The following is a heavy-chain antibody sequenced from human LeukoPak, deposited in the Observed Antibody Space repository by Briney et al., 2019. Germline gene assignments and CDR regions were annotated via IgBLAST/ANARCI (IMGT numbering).Heavy chain of an antibody. D-gene: IGHD3-10*01. J-gene: IGHJ1*01. CDR3: ARLSGFGDSDFQH. Sequence: PGGSLRLSCAASGFTFSSYSMNWVRQAPGKGLEWVSSISSSSSYIYYADSVKGRFTISRDNSKNTLYLQMNSLRAEDTAVYYCARLSGFGDSDFQHWGQGTLVTVSS. CDR1: GFTFSSYS. CDR2: ISSSSSYI. V-gene: IGHV3-21*01.